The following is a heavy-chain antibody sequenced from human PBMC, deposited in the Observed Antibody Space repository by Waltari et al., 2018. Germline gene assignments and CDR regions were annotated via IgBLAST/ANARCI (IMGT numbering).Heavy chain of an antibody. J-gene: IGHJ5*02. CDR3: ARGGGGDWEWFDP. D-gene: IGHD2-21*02. V-gene: IGHV4-59*01. Sequence: QVQLQESGPSLLTPSETLSPICTVPGGSISGFYWSWVRQPPGKGLDWIGYIYYTGSTNFNPSLKSRVTMSVDTSKNQFSLKLSSVTAADTAFYYCARGGGGDWEWFDPWGQGTLVTVSS. CDR2: IYYTGST. CDR1: GGSISGFY.